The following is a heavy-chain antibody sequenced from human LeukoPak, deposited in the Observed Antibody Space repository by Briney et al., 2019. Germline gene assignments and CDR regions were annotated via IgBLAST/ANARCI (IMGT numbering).Heavy chain of an antibody. Sequence: ASVKVSCKASGGAFSSYAISWVRQAPGQRLEWMGGIIPIFGTANYAQKFQGRVTITTDESTSTAYMELSSLRSEDTAVYYCVAWGTVVIKGLDAFDIWGQGTMVTVSS. CDR2: IIPIFGTA. J-gene: IGHJ3*02. CDR3: VAWGTVVIKGLDAFDI. V-gene: IGHV1-69*05. D-gene: IGHD3-22*01. CDR1: GGAFSSYA.